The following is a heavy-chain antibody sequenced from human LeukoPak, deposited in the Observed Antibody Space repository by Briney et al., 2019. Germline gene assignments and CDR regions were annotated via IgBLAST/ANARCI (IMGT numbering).Heavy chain of an antibody. D-gene: IGHD3-16*02. CDR3: ARSPYYDYVWGSYQPYYFDY. Sequence: SETLSLTCAVYGGSFSGYYWSWIRQPPGKGLEWIGEINHSGSTNYNPSLKSRVTISVDTSKNQFSLKLSSVTAADTAVYYCARSPYYDYVWGSYQPYYFDYWGQGTLVTVSS. V-gene: IGHV4-34*01. J-gene: IGHJ4*02. CDR1: GGSFSGYY. CDR2: INHSGST.